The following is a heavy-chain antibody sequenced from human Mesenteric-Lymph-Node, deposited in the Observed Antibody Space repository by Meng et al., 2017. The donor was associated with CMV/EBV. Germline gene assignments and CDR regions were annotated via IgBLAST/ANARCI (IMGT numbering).Heavy chain of an antibody. CDR1: SNNG. J-gene: IGHJ4*02. D-gene: IGHD3-9*01. CDR2: ISAYNGNT. V-gene: IGHV1-18*01. Sequence: SNNGISWVRQAPGRGLEWMGWISAYNGNTTYAQKLQGRVSMTRDISTTTAYMELRSLRSDDTAVYYCARDPYYDILTGYLIPPLDYWGQGTLVTVSS. CDR3: ARDPYYDILTGYLIPPLDY.